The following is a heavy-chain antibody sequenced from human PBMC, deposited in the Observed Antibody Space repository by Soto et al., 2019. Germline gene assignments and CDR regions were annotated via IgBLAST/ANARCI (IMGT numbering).Heavy chain of an antibody. CDR3: AHRTTPVPWWFDP. D-gene: IGHD2-15*01. V-gene: IGHV2-5*02. J-gene: IGHJ5*02. CDR2: IYWDDDK. CDR1: GFSLTTSGVG. Sequence: QITLKESGPTLVKPTQTLTLTCTFSGFSLTTSGVGVGWIRQPPGKALEWLALIYWDDDKRYSPSLKTRRTITKGTSKRQAVLTMTNMGPSFPSAYFCAHRTTPVPWWFDPWGQGTVVTVYS.